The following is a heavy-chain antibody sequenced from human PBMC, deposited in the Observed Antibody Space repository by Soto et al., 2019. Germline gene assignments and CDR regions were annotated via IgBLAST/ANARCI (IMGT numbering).Heavy chain of an antibody. J-gene: IGHJ4*02. Sequence: GGSLRLSCAASGFTFSSYSMNWVRQAPGKGLEWVSSISSSSSYIYYADSVKGRFTISRDNAKNSLYLQMNSLRAEDTALYYCAKDEEYSGYGQIGYWGQGTLVTVSS. D-gene: IGHD5-12*01. CDR3: AKDEEYSGYGQIGY. CDR1: GFTFSSYS. CDR2: ISSSSSYI. V-gene: IGHV3-21*04.